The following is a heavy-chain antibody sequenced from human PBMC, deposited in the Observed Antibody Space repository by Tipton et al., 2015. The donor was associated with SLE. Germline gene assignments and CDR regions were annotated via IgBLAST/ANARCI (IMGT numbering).Heavy chain of an antibody. CDR1: GYTFTAYY. D-gene: IGHD2/OR15-2a*01. J-gene: IGHJ3*02. Sequence: QLVQSGAEVKKPGASVKVSCEASGYTFTAYYMHWVRQAPGQGLDWMGWIHPNSGGTNYAQKFQGRVTMTRDTSISTAYMELNSLRSDDTAVYYCVTSMDHGALDIWGQGTKVTVSS. V-gene: IGHV1-2*02. CDR3: VTSMDHGALDI. CDR2: IHPNSGGT.